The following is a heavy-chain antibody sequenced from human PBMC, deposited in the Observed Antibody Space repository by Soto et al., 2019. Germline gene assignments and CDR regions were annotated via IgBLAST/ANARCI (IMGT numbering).Heavy chain of an antibody. D-gene: IGHD5-12*01. CDR1: GYTFTSYD. CDR2: MNPNSGNT. J-gene: IGHJ4*02. V-gene: IGHV1-8*01. CDR3: ATVPGHIRNGYNPPRYFDY. Sequence: ASVKVSCKASGYTFTSYDINWVRQATGQGLEWMGWMNPNSGNTGYAQKFQGRVTMTRNTSISTAYMELSSLRSEDTAVYYCATVPGHIRNGYNPPRYFDYWGQGTLVTVSS.